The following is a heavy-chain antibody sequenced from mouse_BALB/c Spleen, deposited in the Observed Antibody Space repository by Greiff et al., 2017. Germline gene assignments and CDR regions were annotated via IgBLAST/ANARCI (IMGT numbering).Heavy chain of an antibody. D-gene: IGHD2-4*01. Sequence: EVKLVESGGGLVQPGGSLRLSCATSGFTFTDYYMSWVRQPPGKALEWLGFIRNKANGYTTEYSASVKGRFTISRDNSQSILYLQMNTLRAEDSATYYCAREDYPFAYWGQGTLVTVSA. CDR1: GFTFTDYY. CDR2: IRNKANGYTT. J-gene: IGHJ3*01. V-gene: IGHV7-3*02. CDR3: AREDYPFAY.